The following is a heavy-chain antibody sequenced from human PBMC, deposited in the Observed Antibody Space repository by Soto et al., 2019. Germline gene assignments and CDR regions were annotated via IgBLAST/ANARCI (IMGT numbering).Heavy chain of an antibody. Sequence: QVQLVESGGGGVHPGTSLRPSCVVSGSTLSNTGVHWAPQAPGKGLEWVAMISHDGFSQYYLDSVKGRFTISRDNSKNTVYLQMHSLRPEDTSVYYCAKDWGSSGWYNWFDSWGQGTLVTVSS. V-gene: IGHV3-30*18. CDR1: GSTLSNTG. J-gene: IGHJ5*01. D-gene: IGHD6-19*01. CDR3: AKDWGSSGWYNWFDS. CDR2: ISHDGFSQ.